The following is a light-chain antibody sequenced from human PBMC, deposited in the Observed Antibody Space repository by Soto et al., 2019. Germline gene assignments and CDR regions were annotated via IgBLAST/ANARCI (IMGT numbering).Light chain of an antibody. CDR3: SSYTSPRV. V-gene: IGLV2-14*01. J-gene: IGLJ1*01. Sequence: QPALTHPASVSGSHRQSITIFCTETSSDVGGYNYVSWYQQHPGKAPKLMIYGVSNRPTGVSNRFSGSKSGNTASLTISGLQAEDEADYYCSSYTSPRVFGTGTKVTVL. CDR2: GVS. CDR1: SSDVGGYNY.